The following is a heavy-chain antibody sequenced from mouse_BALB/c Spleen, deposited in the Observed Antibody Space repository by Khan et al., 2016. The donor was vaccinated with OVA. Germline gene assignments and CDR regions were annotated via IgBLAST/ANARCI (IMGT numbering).Heavy chain of an antibody. Sequence: EVQLVESGGGLVQPGGSRKLSCAASGFTFSSYGMHWVRQAPEKGLEWVAYISGDSSTFYHADTVKGRFTISRDNPKNTLFLQMTSLMSEDTAMYYCATSYYYGYYFDYWGPGTTLTVSS. V-gene: IGHV5-17*02. J-gene: IGHJ2*01. CDR3: ATSYYYGYYFDY. D-gene: IGHD1-1*01. CDR2: ISGDSSTF. CDR1: GFTFSSYG.